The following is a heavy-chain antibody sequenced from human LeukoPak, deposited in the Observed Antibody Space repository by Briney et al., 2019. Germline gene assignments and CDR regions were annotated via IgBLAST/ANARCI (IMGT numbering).Heavy chain of an antibody. CDR1: GGSFSGYY. Sequence: PSETLSLTCAVYGGSFSGYYWSWIRRPPGKGLEWIGEINHSGSTNYNPSLKSRVTISVDTSKNQFSLKLSSVTAADTAVYYCARVIDCYDYWGQGTLVTVSS. CDR2: INHSGST. D-gene: IGHD2-21*02. CDR3: ARVIDCYDY. J-gene: IGHJ4*02. V-gene: IGHV4-34*01.